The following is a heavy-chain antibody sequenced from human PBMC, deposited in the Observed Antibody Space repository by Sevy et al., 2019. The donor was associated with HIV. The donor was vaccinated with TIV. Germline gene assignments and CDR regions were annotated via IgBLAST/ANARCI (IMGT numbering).Heavy chain of an antibody. Sequence: ASVKVSCKASGYTFTSYDINWVRQATGQGLEWMGWMNPNRGNTGYAQKFQGRVTMTRNTSISTAYMELSSLRSEDTAVYYCAIPIDYYGSGSYLGHDYYYYGMDVWGQGTTVTVSS. CDR1: GYTFTSYD. CDR2: MNPNRGNT. D-gene: IGHD3-10*01. V-gene: IGHV1-8*01. J-gene: IGHJ6*02. CDR3: AIPIDYYGSGSYLGHDYYYYGMDV.